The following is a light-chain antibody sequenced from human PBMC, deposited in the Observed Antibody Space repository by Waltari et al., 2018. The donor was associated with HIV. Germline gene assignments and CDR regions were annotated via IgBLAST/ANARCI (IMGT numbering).Light chain of an antibody. Sequence: QSVLTQPPSVSAAPGQTVTISCSGTSPHIGTTSVSSYTHFSDKGPKLLMYGNNRRPLGIRDRFSASQSGTSSTLDITGLQSGDEADYYCGTWDSSLNAVVFGGGTRLTVL. V-gene: IGLV1-51*01. CDR2: GNN. J-gene: IGLJ2*01. CDR3: GTWDSSLNAVV. CDR1: SPHIGTTS.